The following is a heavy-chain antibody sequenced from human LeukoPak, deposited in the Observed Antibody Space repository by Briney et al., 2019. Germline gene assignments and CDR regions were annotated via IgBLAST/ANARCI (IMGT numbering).Heavy chain of an antibody. J-gene: IGHJ4*02. CDR1: GYSFTSYW. CDR2: IDPSDSYT. D-gene: IGHD5-12*01. Sequence: GESLKISCKGSGYSFTSYWISWVRQMPGKGLEWMGRIDPSDSYTNYSPSFQGHVTISADKSISTAYLQWSSLKASDTAMYYCARSYSGYDYLDYWGQGTLVTVSS. CDR3: ARSYSGYDYLDY. V-gene: IGHV5-10-1*01.